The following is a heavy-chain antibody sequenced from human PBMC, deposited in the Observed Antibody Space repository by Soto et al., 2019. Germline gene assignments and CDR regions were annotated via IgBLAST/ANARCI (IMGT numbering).Heavy chain of an antibody. CDR1: GYTFTSYY. Sequence: ASVKVSCKASGYTFTSYYMHWVRLAPGQGLEWMGIINPSGGSTSYAQKFQGRVTMTRDTSTSTVYMELSSLRSENTAVYYCASGGTTGHYFDYWGQGTLVTVSS. D-gene: IGHD1-1*01. J-gene: IGHJ4*02. CDR2: INPSGGST. V-gene: IGHV1-46*01. CDR3: ASGGTTGHYFDY.